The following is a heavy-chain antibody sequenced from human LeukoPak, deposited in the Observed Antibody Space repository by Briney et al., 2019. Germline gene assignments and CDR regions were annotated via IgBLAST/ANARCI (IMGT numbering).Heavy chain of an antibody. Sequence: GGSLRLSCAASGFTFSSYAMHWVRQAPGKGLEYVSAISSNGGSTYYANSVKGRFTISRDNSKNTLYLQMGSLRAEDMAVYYCARDKLGRAIFDYWGQGTLVTVSS. J-gene: IGHJ4*02. V-gene: IGHV3-64*01. CDR3: ARDKLGRAIFDY. CDR1: GFTFSSYA. CDR2: ISSNGGST. D-gene: IGHD1-26*01.